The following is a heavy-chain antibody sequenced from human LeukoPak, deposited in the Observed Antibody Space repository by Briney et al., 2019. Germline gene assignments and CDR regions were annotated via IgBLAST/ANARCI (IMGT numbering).Heavy chain of an antibody. CDR2: IYYSGST. CDR3: ARVWNYSYNWFDP. D-gene: IGHD1-7*01. J-gene: IGHJ5*02. V-gene: IGHV4-39*07. CDR1: GGSISSYY. Sequence: PSETLSLTCTVSGGSISSYYWGWIRQPPGKGLEWIGSIYYSGSTYYNPSLKSRVTISVDTSKNQFSLKLSSVTAADTAVYYCARVWNYSYNWFDPWGQGTLVTVSS.